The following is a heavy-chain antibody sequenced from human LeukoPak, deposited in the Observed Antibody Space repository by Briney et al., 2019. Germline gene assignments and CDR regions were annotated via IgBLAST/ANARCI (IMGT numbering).Heavy chain of an antibody. D-gene: IGHD2-21*02. CDR1: EFTVSSNY. V-gene: IGHV3-66*01. CDR2: IYSGGSI. J-gene: IGHJ4*02. Sequence: GGSLRLSCAASEFTVSSNYMSWVRQAPGKGLEWVSVIYSGGSIYYADSVKGRFTISRDNSKNTLYLQMSSLRAEDTAVYYCARANCGGDCFPYYFDYWGQGTLVTVSS. CDR3: ARANCGGDCFPYYFDY.